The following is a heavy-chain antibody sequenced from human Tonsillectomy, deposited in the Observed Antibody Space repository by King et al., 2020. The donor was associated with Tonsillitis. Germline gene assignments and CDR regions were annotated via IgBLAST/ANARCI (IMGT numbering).Heavy chain of an antibody. J-gene: IGHJ4*02. CDR3: AKGPPQQIRHTFYY. CDR1: WFTFCDFS. D-gene: IGHD1-1*01. V-gene: IGHV3-9*01. CDR2: ISLDSGTI. Sequence: VQLVEAGGGVVQPGRSLRLSCAASWFTFCDFSLDWGRQTPGKGLEGGSGISLDSGTIDYADFVKGRFTISRDNAKNSLYLQMNSLRPEDTALYYCAKGPPQQIRHTFYYWDQGTLVTVSS.